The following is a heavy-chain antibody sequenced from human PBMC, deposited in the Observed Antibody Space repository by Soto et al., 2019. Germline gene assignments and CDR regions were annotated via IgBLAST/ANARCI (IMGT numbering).Heavy chain of an antibody. CDR1: GFTCSSYA. D-gene: IGHD5-12*01. Sequence: PGGSLRLCCATSGFTCSSYAMSWVRQAPRKGLEWFSAISGSGGSTYYADSVKGRFTISRDNSKNTLYLQMNSLRAEDTAVYYCAKISRYDFVFGHYYYYGMDVGGQGTTVTVSS. J-gene: IGHJ6*02. CDR3: AKISRYDFVFGHYYYYGMDV. V-gene: IGHV3-23*01. CDR2: ISGSGGST.